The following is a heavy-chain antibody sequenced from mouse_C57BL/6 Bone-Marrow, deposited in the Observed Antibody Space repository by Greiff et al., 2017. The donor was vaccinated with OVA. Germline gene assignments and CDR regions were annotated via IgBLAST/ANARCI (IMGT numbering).Heavy chain of an antibody. V-gene: IGHV5-4*01. Sequence: DVQLVESGGGLVKPGGSLKLSCAASGFTFSSYAMSWVRQTPEKRLEWVATISDGGSYTYYPDNVKGRFTISRDNAKNNLYLQMSHLKSEDTAMYYCARGAHAYWGQGTLVTVSA. J-gene: IGHJ3*01. CDR3: ARGAHAY. CDR2: ISDGGSYT. CDR1: GFTFSSYA.